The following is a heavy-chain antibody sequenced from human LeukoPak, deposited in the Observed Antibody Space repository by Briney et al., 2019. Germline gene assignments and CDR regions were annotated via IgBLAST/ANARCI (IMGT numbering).Heavy chain of an antibody. CDR3: TRSTKVVSRTFDY. V-gene: IGHV1-69*13. J-gene: IGHJ4*02. D-gene: IGHD4-23*01. CDR2: ITPIFGTP. Sequence: ASVKVSCKASGDTFRNYAINWVRQAPGHGLELVGAITPIFGTPTYVEKFQGRVTISADESTSTAYMELSSLTSEDTAVYYCTRSTKVVSRTFDYWGQGTLVTVSS. CDR1: GDTFRNYA.